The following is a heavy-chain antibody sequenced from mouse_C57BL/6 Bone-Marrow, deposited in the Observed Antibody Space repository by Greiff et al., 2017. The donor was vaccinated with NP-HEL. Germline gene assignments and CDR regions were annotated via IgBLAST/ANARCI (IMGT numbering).Heavy chain of an antibody. V-gene: IGHV5-12*01. J-gene: IGHJ4*01. Sequence: EVMLVESGGGLVQPGGSLKLSCAASGFTFSDYYMYWVRQTPEQRLEWVAYISNGGGSTYYPDTVKGRFTISRDNAKNTLYLQMSRLKSEDTAMYYCARQGAMDYWGQGTSVTVSS. CDR2: ISNGGGST. CDR1: GFTFSDYY. CDR3: ARQGAMDY.